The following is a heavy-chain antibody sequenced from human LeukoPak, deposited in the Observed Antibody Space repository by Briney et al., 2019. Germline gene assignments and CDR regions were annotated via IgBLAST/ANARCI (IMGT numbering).Heavy chain of an antibody. Sequence: GGSLRLSCAASGFTFSSYAMSWVRQAPGKGLGWVSAISGSGGSTYYADSVKGRFTISRDNSKNTLYLQMNSLRAEDTTVYYCAKTYGSGTYYNPFDYWGQGTLVTVSS. CDR1: GFTFSSYA. CDR2: ISGSGGST. J-gene: IGHJ4*02. D-gene: IGHD3-10*01. CDR3: AKTYGSGTYYNPFDY. V-gene: IGHV3-23*01.